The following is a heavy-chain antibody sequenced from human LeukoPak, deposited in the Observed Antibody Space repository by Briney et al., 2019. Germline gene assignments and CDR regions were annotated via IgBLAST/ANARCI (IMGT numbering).Heavy chain of an antibody. CDR2: IYYSGST. V-gene: IGHV4-30-4*01. D-gene: IGHD3-22*01. Sequence: TLSLTCIVSGGSISSGDYYWSWIRQPPGKGLEWIGYIYYSGSTYYNPSLKSRVTISVDTSKNQFSLKLSSVTAADTAVYYCARGGSSGYYYYFDYWGQGTLVTVSS. CDR1: GGSISSGDYY. J-gene: IGHJ4*02. CDR3: ARGGSSGYYYYFDY.